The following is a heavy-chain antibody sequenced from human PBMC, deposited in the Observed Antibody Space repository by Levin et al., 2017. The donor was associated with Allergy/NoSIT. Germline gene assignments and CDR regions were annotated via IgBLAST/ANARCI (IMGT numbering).Heavy chain of an antibody. CDR1: GLTFSGSG. CDR3: TSRGLDDDDLGAFDY. Sequence: GGSLRLSCVASGLTFSGSGMHWIRQASGKGLEWVGRIRTKANNYATAYAASLNGRFIISRDDSKNTASLQMISLKTEDTAVYYCTSRGLDDDDLGAFDYWGQGALVTVSP. CDR2: IRTKANNYAT. V-gene: IGHV3-73*01. D-gene: IGHD4-17*01. J-gene: IGHJ4*02.